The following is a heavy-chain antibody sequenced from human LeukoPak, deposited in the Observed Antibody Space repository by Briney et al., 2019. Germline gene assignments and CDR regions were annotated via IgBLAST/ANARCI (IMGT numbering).Heavy chain of an antibody. CDR1: GYTFTSYD. D-gene: IGHD2-2*02. CDR3: ARGRCSSTSCYRWFDP. V-gene: IGHV1-8*01. Sequence: ASVKVSCKASGYTFTSYDINWARQATGQGLEWMGWMNPNSGNTGYAQKFQGRVTMTRNTSISTAYMELSSLRSEDTAVYYCARGRCSSTSCYRWFDPWGQGTLVTVSS. CDR2: MNPNSGNT. J-gene: IGHJ5*02.